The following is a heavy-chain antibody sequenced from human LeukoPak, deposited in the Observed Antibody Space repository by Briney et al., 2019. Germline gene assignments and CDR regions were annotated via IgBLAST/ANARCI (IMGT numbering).Heavy chain of an antibody. CDR1: GGTFSSYA. V-gene: IGHV1-69*04. Sequence: GASVKVSCKASGGTFSSYAISWVRQAPGQGLEWMGRIIPILGIANYAQKFQGRVTITADKSTSTAYMELSSLRSEDTAVCYCAGDLMATNFNWFDPWGQGTLVTVSS. D-gene: IGHD5-12*01. CDR2: IIPILGIA. CDR3: AGDLMATNFNWFDP. J-gene: IGHJ5*02.